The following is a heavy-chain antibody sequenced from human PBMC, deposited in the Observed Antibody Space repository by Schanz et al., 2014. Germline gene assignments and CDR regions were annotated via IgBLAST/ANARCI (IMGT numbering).Heavy chain of an antibody. Sequence: QVQLVQSGGEVKTPGASVKVSCKASGYTFTRSGISWVRQAPGQGLEWMGWISPYNGNTKYAEKLEDRVTMTTDISTSTAYMQLRSLTSDDTAVYYCARDWGQGYFGSGEHWGQGTLVTVSS. CDR2: ISPYNGNT. CDR3: ARDWGQGYFGSGEH. J-gene: IGHJ4*02. V-gene: IGHV1-18*01. CDR1: GYTFTRSG. D-gene: IGHD3-10*01.